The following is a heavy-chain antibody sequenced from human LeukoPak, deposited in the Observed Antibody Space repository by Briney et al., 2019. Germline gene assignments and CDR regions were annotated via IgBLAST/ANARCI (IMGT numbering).Heavy chain of an antibody. CDR2: INHSGST. CDR1: GGSFSGYY. D-gene: IGHD3-3*01. CDR3: ARGQSITIFGVVRNYYYYYMDV. J-gene: IGHJ6*03. V-gene: IGHV4-34*01. Sequence: SETLSLTCAVYGGSFSGYYWSWIRQPPGKGLEWIGEINHSGSTNYNPSLKSRVTISVDTSKNQFSLKLSSVTAADTAVYYCARGQSITIFGVVRNYYYYYMDVWGKGTTVTVSS.